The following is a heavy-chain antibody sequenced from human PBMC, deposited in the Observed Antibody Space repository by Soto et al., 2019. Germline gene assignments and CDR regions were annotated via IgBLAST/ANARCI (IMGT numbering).Heavy chain of an antibody. J-gene: IGHJ1*01. Sequence: QVQLVESGGGVVQPGRSLRLSCAASGFTFSSYAMHWVRQAPGKGLEWVAVISYDGSNKYYADSVKGRFTISRDNSKNTLYLQMNILRAEDTAVYYCARDPGWSGAEYFQHWGQGTLVTVSS. V-gene: IGHV3-30-3*01. CDR1: GFTFSSYA. CDR2: ISYDGSNK. CDR3: ARDPGWSGAEYFQH. D-gene: IGHD6-19*01.